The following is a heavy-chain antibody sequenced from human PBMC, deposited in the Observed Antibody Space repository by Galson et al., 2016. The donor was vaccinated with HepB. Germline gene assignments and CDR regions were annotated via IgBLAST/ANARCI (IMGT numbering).Heavy chain of an antibody. V-gene: IGHV3-23*01. D-gene: IGHD6-19*01. CDR1: GFTFSTYA. J-gene: IGHJ5*02. CDR2: ISGSGVST. Sequence: SLRLSCAASGFTFSTYAMNWVRQAPGKGLEWVSSISGSGVSTYYADSVKGRFTISRDNSKNMLYLQMHNIRSEDTAVYYCAKCWNFPSGTGWGNCFDPWGQGSLVTVSA. CDR3: AKCWNFPSGTGWGNCFDP.